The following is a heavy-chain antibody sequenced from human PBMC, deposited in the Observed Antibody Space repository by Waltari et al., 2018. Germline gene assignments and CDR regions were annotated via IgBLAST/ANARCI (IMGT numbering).Heavy chain of an antibody. D-gene: IGHD3-22*01. Sequence: EVQLVESGGGLVKPGGSLRLSCAASGFTFSNAWMSWIRQAPGKGLEWVGRIKSKTDGGTTDYAAPVKGRFTISRDDSKNTLYLQMNSLKTEDTAVYYCTTGGMIVVVINLETDAFDIWGQGTMVTVSS. CDR2: IKSKTDGGTT. CDR3: TTGGMIVVVINLETDAFDI. J-gene: IGHJ3*02. V-gene: IGHV3-15*01. CDR1: GFTFSNAW.